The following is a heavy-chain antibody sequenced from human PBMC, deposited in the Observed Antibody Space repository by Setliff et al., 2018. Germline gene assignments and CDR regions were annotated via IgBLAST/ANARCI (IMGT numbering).Heavy chain of an antibody. D-gene: IGHD1-1*01. CDR2: ISGSGGST. CDR1: GFTFSSYS. J-gene: IGHJ4*02. Sequence: GGSLRLSCAASGFTFSSYSMNWVRQAPGKGLEWVSGISGSGGSTYYADSVKGRFTISRDNSKSTLYLQIDSLRAEDTALYYCAKRGAVPGTTYHHFDNWGQGTLVTVSS. CDR3: AKRGAVPGTTYHHFDN. V-gene: IGHV3-23*01.